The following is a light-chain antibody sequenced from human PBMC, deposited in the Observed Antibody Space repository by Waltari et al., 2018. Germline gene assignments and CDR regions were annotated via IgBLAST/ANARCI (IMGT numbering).Light chain of an antibody. CDR1: YSNMGSHS. J-gene: IGLJ2*01. CDR3: ALWDDSLNGVV. Sequence: QSVLTQPPSASGNPGQRVTISCSGTYSNMGSHSANWFQHLPGTAPKLLIHSNTERPSGVPGRVSGYKSGTSASLAISGLQSEDEGDYYCALWDDSLNGVVFGGGTKLTVL. CDR2: SNT. V-gene: IGLV1-44*01.